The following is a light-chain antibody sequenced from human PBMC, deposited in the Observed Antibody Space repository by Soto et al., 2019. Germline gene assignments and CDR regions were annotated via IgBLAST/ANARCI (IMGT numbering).Light chain of an antibody. CDR3: CASAGDTTYVI. V-gene: IGLV2-23*01. CDR1: SSDVGNYNF. CDR2: EGS. J-gene: IGLJ2*01. Sequence: QSALTQPASVSGSPGQSITISCTGTSSDVGNYNFVSWFQHHPGRAPKLMIYEGSKRPSGVSNRFSGSKSGNTASLTISGLQAEDGAHYYCCASAGDTTYVIFGGGTQLTVL.